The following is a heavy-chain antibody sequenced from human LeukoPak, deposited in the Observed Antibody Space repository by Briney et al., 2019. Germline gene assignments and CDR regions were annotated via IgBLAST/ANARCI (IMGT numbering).Heavy chain of an antibody. CDR3: AKADLTTADRDAFDI. CDR1: GFTFDDYA. V-gene: IGHV3-9*01. D-gene: IGHD2-21*02. CDR2: ISWNSGSI. Sequence: AGRSLRLSCAASGFTFDDYAMHWVRQAPGKGLEWVSGISWNSGSIGYADSVKGRFTISRDNSKNTLYLQMNSLRVEDTAVYYCAKADLTTADRDAFDIWGQGTVVTVSS. J-gene: IGHJ3*02.